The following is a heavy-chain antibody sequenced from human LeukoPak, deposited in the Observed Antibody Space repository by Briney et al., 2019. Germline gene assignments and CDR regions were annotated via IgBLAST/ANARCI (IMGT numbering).Heavy chain of an antibody. CDR2: IDPNTGGT. D-gene: IGHD1-26*01. Sequence: ASVKVSCKTSGYTFTNYYIHWVRQAPGQGLEWMGRIDPNTGGTKSAKNYQGRVTMTRDTSISTAYMALSGLRSDDTAVYYCASLYDIVGTTVDYWGQGTLVTVSS. V-gene: IGHV1-2*06. CDR3: ASLYDIVGTTVDY. CDR1: GYTFTNYY. J-gene: IGHJ4*02.